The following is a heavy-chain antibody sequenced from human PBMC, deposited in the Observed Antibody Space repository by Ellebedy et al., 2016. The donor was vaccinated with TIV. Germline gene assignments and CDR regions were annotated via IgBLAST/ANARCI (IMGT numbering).Heavy chain of an antibody. V-gene: IGHV1-8*03. CDR3: ARVLMDYYDSSGYYYEPYYYGMDV. CDR2: MNPNSGNT. Sequence: AASVKVSCKASGYTFTSYDIHWVRQATGKGLEWMGWMNPNSGNTCYAQKFQGRVTITRNTSISTAYMELSSLRSEDTAVYYCARVLMDYYDSSGYYYEPYYYGMDVWGQGTTVTVSS. J-gene: IGHJ6*02. D-gene: IGHD3-22*01. CDR1: GYTFTSYD.